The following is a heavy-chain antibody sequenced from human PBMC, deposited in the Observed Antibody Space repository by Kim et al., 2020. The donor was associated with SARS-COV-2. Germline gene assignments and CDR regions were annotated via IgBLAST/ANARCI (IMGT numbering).Heavy chain of an antibody. CDR1: GFTFSSYW. J-gene: IGHJ6*02. Sequence: GGSLRLSCAASGFTFSSYWMSWVRQAPGKGLEWVANIKQDGSEKYYVDSVKGRFTISRDNAKNSLYLQMNSLRAEDTAVYYCARVYLGPIEWLSLYYYYYGMDVWGQGTTVTVSS. V-gene: IGHV3-7*03. D-gene: IGHD3-3*01. CDR2: IKQDGSEK. CDR3: ARVYLGPIEWLSLYYYYYGMDV.